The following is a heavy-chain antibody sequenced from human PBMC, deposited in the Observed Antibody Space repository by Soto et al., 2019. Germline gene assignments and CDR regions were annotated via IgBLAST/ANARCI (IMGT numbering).Heavy chain of an antibody. J-gene: IGHJ4*02. CDR2: IYRSGST. D-gene: IGHD3-3*01. CDR1: GFTVSSNY. CDR3: ARDRVSLDYDFWSGFAPPDY. V-gene: IGHV3-53*01. Sequence: EVQLVESGGGLIQPGGSLRLSCAASGFTVSSNYMSWARQAPGKGLEWVSVIYRSGSTYYADSVKGRFTISRDNSNNTLYLQMNSLRAEDTAVYYCARDRVSLDYDFWSGFAPPDYWGQGILVTVSS.